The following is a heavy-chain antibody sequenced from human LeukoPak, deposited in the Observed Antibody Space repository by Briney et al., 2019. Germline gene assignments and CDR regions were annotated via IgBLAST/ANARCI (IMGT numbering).Heavy chain of an antibody. CDR2: ISSSSSYI. CDR1: GFTVSSNY. D-gene: IGHD1-14*01. V-gene: IGHV3-21*01. Sequence: PGGSLRLSCAASGFTVSSNYMSWVRQAPGKGLEWVSSISSSSSYIYYADSVKGRFTISRDNAKNSLYLQMNSLRAEDTAVYYCARDISPAVTEDAFDIWGQGTMVTVSS. CDR3: ARDISPAVTEDAFDI. J-gene: IGHJ3*02.